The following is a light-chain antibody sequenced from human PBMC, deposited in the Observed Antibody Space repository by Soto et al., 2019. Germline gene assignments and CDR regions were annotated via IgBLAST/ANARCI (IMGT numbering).Light chain of an antibody. CDR1: NSDVGGYNF. CDR2: DVS. J-gene: IGLJ1*01. CDR3: SSYTRSTTDV. Sequence: QSVLTQPASVSGSPGQSITISCTGTNSDVGGYNFVPWYQQHPGKAPKLMIFDVSNRPSGVSNRFSGSKSGNTASLTISGLQTEDDADYYCSSYTRSTTDVFGTGTKLTVL. V-gene: IGLV2-14*01.